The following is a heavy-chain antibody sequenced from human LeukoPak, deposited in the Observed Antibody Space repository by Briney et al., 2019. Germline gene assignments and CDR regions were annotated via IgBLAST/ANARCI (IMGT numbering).Heavy chain of an antibody. CDR2: ISWNSGSI. CDR3: AKARGYYYDSSGLTPLDY. J-gene: IGHJ4*02. D-gene: IGHD3-22*01. CDR1: GFTFDDYA. Sequence: PGGSLRLSCAASGFTFDDYAMHWVRQAPGKGLEWVSGISWNSGSIGYADSAKGRFTISRDNAKNSLYLQMNSLRAEDTALYYCAKARGYYYDSSGLTPLDYWGQGTLVTVSS. V-gene: IGHV3-9*01.